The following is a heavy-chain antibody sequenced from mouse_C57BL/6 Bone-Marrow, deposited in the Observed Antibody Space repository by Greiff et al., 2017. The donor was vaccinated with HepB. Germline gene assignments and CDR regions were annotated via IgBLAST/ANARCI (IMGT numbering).Heavy chain of an antibody. CDR1: GYTFTSYW. V-gene: IGHV1-55*01. Sequence: QVHVKQPGAELVKPGASVKMSCKASGYTFTSYWITWVKQRPGQGLEWIGDIYPGSGSTNYNEKFKSKATLTVDTSSSTAYMQLSSLTSEDSAVYYCARMGANSYYFDYWGQGTTLTVSS. D-gene: IGHD6-1*01. J-gene: IGHJ2*01. CDR3: ARMGANSYYFDY. CDR2: IYPGSGST.